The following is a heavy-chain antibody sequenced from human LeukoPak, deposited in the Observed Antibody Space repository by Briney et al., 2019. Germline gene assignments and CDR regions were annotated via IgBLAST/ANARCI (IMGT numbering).Heavy chain of an antibody. CDR3: ARLGYCSSTSCLLIDY. Sequence: SVKVSCKASGGTFSSYAISWVRQAPGQGPEWMGGIIPIFGTASYAQKFQGRVTITADESTSTAYMEMSSLRSEDTAVYYCARLGYCSSTSCLLIDYWGQGTLVTVSS. J-gene: IGHJ4*02. CDR1: GGTFSSYA. CDR2: IIPIFGTA. D-gene: IGHD2-2*01. V-gene: IGHV1-69*13.